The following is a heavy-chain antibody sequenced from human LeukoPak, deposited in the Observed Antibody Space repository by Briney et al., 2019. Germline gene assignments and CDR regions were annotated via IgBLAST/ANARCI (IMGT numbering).Heavy chain of an antibody. CDR3: ARRTSGYSPPGYYYYMDV. CDR1: GYSISSGYY. V-gene: IGHV4-38-2*01. J-gene: IGHJ6*03. Sequence: SETLSLTCAVSGYSISSGYYWGWIRQPPGKGLEWMGSIYHSGSTYYNPSLKSRVTISVDTSKNQFSLKLSSVTAADTAVYYCARRTSGYSPPGYYYYMDVWGKGTTVTVSS. CDR2: IYHSGST. D-gene: IGHD5-18*01.